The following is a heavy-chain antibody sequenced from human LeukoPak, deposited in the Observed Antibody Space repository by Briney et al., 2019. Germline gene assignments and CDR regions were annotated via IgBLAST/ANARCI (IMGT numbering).Heavy chain of an antibody. CDR2: IYYSGST. V-gene: IGHV4-39*01. CDR3: ARASAYCSGGSCYRNWFDP. Sequence: PSETLSLTCTVSGGSISSSSYYWGWIRQPPGKGLEWIGSIYYSGSTYYNPSLKSRVTISVDTSKNQFSLKLSSVTAADTAVYYCARASAYCSGGSCYRNWFDPWGQGTLVTVSS. D-gene: IGHD2-15*01. J-gene: IGHJ5*02. CDR1: GGSISSSSYY.